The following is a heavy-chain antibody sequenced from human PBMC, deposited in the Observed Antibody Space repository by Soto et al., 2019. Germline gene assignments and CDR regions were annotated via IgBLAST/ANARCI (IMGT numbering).Heavy chain of an antibody. Sequence: PWWSLRLSCSDSVFTFSSYWMSWCRQAPGQGLEWVANVKYDGSQTYYVGSVKGRFTISRDNAKNSLYLQMNSLRAEDTAVYYCTRDFQGPLDYGMDVWGQGTTVTVSS. CDR1: VFTFSSYW. J-gene: IGHJ6*02. CDR3: TRDFQGPLDYGMDV. CDR2: VKYDGSQT. V-gene: IGHV3-7*01. D-gene: IGHD1-1*01.